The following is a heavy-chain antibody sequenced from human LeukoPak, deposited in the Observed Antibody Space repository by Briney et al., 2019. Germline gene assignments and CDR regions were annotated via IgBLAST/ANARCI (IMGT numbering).Heavy chain of an antibody. J-gene: IGHJ5*02. CDR2: IYYSGST. CDR3: ARRTRGMWGSANWFDP. D-gene: IGHD2-21*01. V-gene: IGHV4-39*01. Sequence: PSETLSLTCAVSGGSISSSNWWSWVRQPPGKGLEWIGSIYYSGSTYYNPSLKSRVTISVDTSKNQFSLKLSSVTAADTAVYYCARRTRGMWGSANWFDPWGQGTLVTVSS. CDR1: GGSISSSNW.